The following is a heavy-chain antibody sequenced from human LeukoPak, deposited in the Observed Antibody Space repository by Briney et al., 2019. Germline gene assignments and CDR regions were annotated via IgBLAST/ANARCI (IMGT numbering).Heavy chain of an antibody. CDR1: GGTFSSFV. CDR2: IIPIFGTA. V-gene: IGHV1-69*05. D-gene: IGHD5-12*01. J-gene: IGHJ3*02. Sequence: GASVKVSCKVSGGTFSSFVINWVRQAPGQGPEWIGGIIPIFGTANCAQKFQGRVTITTDESTSTAYMGLSSLRSEDTAVYYCARSGGGGYSDPFDIWGQGTMVTVSS. CDR3: ARSGGGGYSDPFDI.